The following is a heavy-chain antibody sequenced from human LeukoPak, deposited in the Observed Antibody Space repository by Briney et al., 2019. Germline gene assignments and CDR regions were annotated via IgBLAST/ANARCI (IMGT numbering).Heavy chain of an antibody. Sequence: PSETLSLTCTVSGGSISSSSYYWGWIRQPPGKGLEWIGSIYYSGTTYYNPSLTSRVTMSVDTSKNQFSLKLSSVAAADTAVYYCARDPAAGTEFDYWGQGTLVTVSS. D-gene: IGHD6-13*01. J-gene: IGHJ4*02. CDR3: ARDPAAGTEFDY. CDR1: GGSISSSSYY. CDR2: IYYSGTT. V-gene: IGHV4-39*07.